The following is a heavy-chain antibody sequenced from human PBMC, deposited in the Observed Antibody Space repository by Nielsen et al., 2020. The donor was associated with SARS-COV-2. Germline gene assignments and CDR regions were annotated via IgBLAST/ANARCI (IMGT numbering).Heavy chain of an antibody. V-gene: IGHV1-18*04. CDR3: AREGYDILTPHIYYGMDV. D-gene: IGHD3-9*01. CDR1: GYTFTSYG. CDR2: ISAYNGNT. J-gene: IGHJ6*02. Sequence: ASVKVSCKASGYTFTSYGISWVRQAPGQGLEWMGWISAYNGNTNYAQKLQGRVTMTTDTSTSTAYMELRSLRSDDTAVYYCAREGYDILTPHIYYGMDVWGQGTTVTVSS.